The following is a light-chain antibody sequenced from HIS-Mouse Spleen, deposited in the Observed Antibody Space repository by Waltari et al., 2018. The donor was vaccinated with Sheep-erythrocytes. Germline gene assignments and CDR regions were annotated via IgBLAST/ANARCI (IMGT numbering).Light chain of an antibody. J-gene: IGLJ1*01. CDR3: CSYAGSYNHV. V-gene: IGLV2-11*01. Sequence: QSALTQPRSVSGSPGQSLTISCTGTSSDVGGDNYVSWSQQHPGKAPKLMIYDVSKRPSGVPDRFSGSKSGNTASLTISGLQAEDEADYYCCSYAGSYNHVFATGTKVTVL. CDR2: DVS. CDR1: SSDVGGDNY.